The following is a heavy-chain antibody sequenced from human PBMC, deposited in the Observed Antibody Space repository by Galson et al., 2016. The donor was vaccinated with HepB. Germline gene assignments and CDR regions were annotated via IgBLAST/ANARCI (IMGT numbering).Heavy chain of an antibody. D-gene: IGHD3-22*01. CDR3: ARAGYYYVGSHDY. CDR1: GFTFGDYS. CDR2: IRSKPYDGTI. Sequence: SLRLSCAASGFTFGDYSMSWVRQAPGKGLEWVGLIRSKPYDGTIEYAASVKGRFTISRDDSKSIAYLQMNSLKPEDTAVYYCARAGYYYVGSHDYWGQGTLVTVSS. V-gene: IGHV3-49*04. J-gene: IGHJ4*02.